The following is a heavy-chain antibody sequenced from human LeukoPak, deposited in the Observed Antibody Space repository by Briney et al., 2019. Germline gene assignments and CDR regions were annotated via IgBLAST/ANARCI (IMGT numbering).Heavy chain of an antibody. V-gene: IGHV1-46*01. D-gene: IGHD3-3*01. CDR1: GYTFTSYY. Sequence: ASVNVSCKASGYTFTSYYMHWVRQAPGQGLEWMGIINPSGGSTSYAQKFQGRVTMTRDTSTSTVYMELSSLRSEDTAVYYCARSPLYYDFWSGYPDYWGQGTLVTVSS. CDR3: ARSPLYYDFWSGYPDY. CDR2: INPSGGST. J-gene: IGHJ4*02.